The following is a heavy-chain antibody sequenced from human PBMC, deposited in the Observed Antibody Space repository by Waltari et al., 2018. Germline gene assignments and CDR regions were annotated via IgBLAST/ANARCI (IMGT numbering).Heavy chain of an antibody. CDR3: ARGQPQYSSSWYNYYYYYYMDV. V-gene: IGHV4-34*01. CDR1: GGSFSGYY. CDR2: INHSGST. Sequence: QVQLQQWGAGLLKPSAPLSLTCAVYGGSFSGYYWSWIRRPPGKGLAWIGEINHSGSTNYNPSRKSRVTISVDTSKNQFSLKLSSVTAADTAVYYCARGQPQYSSSWYNYYYYYYMDVWGKGTTVTVSS. D-gene: IGHD6-13*01. J-gene: IGHJ6*03.